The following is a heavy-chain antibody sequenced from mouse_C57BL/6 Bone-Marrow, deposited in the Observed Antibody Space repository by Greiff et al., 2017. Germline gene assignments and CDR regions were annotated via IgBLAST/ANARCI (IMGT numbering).Heavy chain of an antibody. Sequence: VKLMESGAELVKPGASVKISCKASGYAFSSYWMNWVKQRPGKGLEWIGQIYPGDGDTNYNGKFKGKATLTADKSSSTAYMQLSSLTSEDSAVYFCARWLRLAMDYWGQGTSVTVSS. V-gene: IGHV1-80*01. CDR2: IYPGDGDT. J-gene: IGHJ4*01. D-gene: IGHD1-2*01. CDR1: GYAFSSYW. CDR3: ARWLRLAMDY.